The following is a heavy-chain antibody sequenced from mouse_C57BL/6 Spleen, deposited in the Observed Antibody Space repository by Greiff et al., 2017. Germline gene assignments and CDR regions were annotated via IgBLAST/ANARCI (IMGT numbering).Heavy chain of an antibody. CDR2: ISGGGGNT. V-gene: IGHV5-9*01. CDR3: ARQGYYCYDEGYYYAMDY. CDR1: GFTFSSYT. J-gene: IGHJ4*01. Sequence: EVKLMESGGGLVKPGGSLKLSCAASGFTFSSYTMSWVRQTPEKRLEWVATISGGGGNTYYPDSVQGRFTISRGNAKNTLYLQMSSLRSEDTALYYCARQGYYCYDEGYYYAMDYWGQGTSVTVSS. D-gene: IGHD2-12*01.